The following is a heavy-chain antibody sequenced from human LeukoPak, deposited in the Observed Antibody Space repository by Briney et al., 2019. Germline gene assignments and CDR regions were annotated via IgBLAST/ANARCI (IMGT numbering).Heavy chain of an antibody. V-gene: IGHV4-34*01. Sequence: PSETLFLTCAVYGTSLSDYYWNWIRQSPGKGLEWIGDINHSGSTNYNPSLKSRVTISADTSKNQFSLKLSSVTAADTAVYYCATNTGTVFDYWGQGALVTVSS. J-gene: IGHJ4*02. CDR3: ATNTGTVFDY. CDR1: GTSLSDYY. D-gene: IGHD7-27*01. CDR2: INHSGST.